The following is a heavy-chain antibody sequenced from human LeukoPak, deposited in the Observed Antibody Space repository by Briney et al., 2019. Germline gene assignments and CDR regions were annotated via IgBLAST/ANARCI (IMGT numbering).Heavy chain of an antibody. V-gene: IGHV1-8*03. D-gene: IGHD2-15*01. CDR1: GYTFTSYD. CDR3: ARVKEYCSGGSCYSFDAFDI. CDR2: MNPNSGNT. J-gene: IGHJ3*02. Sequence: ASVKVSCKASGYTFTSYDINWVRQATGQGLEWMGWMNPNSGNTGYAQKFQGRVTITRNTSISTAYMELSSLRSEDTAVYYCARVKEYCSGGSCYSFDAFDIWGQGTMVTVSS.